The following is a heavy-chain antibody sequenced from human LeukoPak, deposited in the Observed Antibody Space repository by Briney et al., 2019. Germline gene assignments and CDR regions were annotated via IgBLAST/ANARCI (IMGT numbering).Heavy chain of an antibody. CDR1: GFTFSSYS. Sequence: GGSLRLSCAASGFTFSSYSMNWVRQAPGKGLEWVSSISSSSSYIYYADSVKGRFTISRDNAKNSLYLQMNSLRAEDTAVYYCARDFSYYYDSSGYIGDYWGQGTLVTVSS. CDR2: ISSSSSYI. D-gene: IGHD3-22*01. J-gene: IGHJ4*02. CDR3: ARDFSYYYDSSGYIGDY. V-gene: IGHV3-21*01.